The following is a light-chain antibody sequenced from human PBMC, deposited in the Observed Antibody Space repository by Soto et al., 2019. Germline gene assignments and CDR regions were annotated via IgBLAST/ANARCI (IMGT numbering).Light chain of an antibody. V-gene: IGKV3-20*01. CDR2: DAS. CDR1: QSLVNSY. Sequence: EVVLTQSPGSLSLSPGDRATLSCRASQSLVNSYVSWYQQKAGPATILLTYDASTRATGIPDSVSGSGSGTDFTLSISRLEHEDFAVYYCQSYGSSRTFGQGTKVDIK. J-gene: IGKJ1*01. CDR3: QSYGSSRT.